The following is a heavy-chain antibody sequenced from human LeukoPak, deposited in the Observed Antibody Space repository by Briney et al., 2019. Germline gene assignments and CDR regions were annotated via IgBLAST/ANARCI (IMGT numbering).Heavy chain of an antibody. CDR3: ARGFRYGDYDY. CDR2: IYYTGST. CDR1: GGSISSYY. Sequence: PSETLSLTCTVSGGSISSYYWSWIRQPPGKGLEWIGYIYYTGSTNYNPSLKSRVTISLDTSVDTSKNQFSLKLSSVTAADTAVYYCARGFRYGDYDYWGQGTLVTVSS. D-gene: IGHD4-17*01. V-gene: IGHV4-59*08. J-gene: IGHJ4*02.